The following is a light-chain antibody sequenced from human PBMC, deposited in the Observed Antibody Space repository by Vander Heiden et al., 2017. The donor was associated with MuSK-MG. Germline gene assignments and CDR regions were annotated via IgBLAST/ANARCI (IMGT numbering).Light chain of an antibody. CDR3: QQYKNWPPST. Sequence: DIVIPHSPATLSVFPGDRITLTCRASQSVGTYLAWYQQKPGQAPRLLIYGASYRASGVPAKFSGSGSGTDFTLTISSLQSEDFAVYYCQQYKNWPPSTFGQGTKVEIK. J-gene: IGKJ2*01. CDR1: QSVGTY. CDR2: GAS. V-gene: IGKV3-15*01.